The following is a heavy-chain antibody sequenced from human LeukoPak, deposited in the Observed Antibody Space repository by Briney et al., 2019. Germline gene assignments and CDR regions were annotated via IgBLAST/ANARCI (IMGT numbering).Heavy chain of an antibody. D-gene: IGHD3-9*01. Sequence: GASLRLSCAASGFTFNNYAMSWVRQAPGKGLERVSAILGSGRSAYYADSVKGRFTISRDNSKNSLFLQMNSLRVEDTALYYCSKWGDYDVLTGYYDSDFWGQGTLVTVSA. J-gene: IGHJ4*02. CDR3: SKWGDYDVLTGYYDSDF. CDR2: ILGSGRSA. CDR1: GFTFNNYA. V-gene: IGHV3-23*01.